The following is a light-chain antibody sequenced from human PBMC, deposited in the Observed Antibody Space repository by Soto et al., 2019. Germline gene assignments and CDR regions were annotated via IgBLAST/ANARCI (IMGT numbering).Light chain of an antibody. V-gene: IGKV3-20*01. CDR1: HSISRGF. Sequence: EFVLTQSPGKLSLSPGERATLSCRASHSISRGFLAWYQQKPGQAPRLLIYGTSNRGTGIPDRFSGSGSGTDFTLPISRLEPEDFAVYYCQQFGSSPPLTFGGGTKVEIK. CDR2: GTS. CDR3: QQFGSSPPLT. J-gene: IGKJ4*01.